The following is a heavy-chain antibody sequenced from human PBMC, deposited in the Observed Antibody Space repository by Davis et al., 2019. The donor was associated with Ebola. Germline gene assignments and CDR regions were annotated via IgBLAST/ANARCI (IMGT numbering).Heavy chain of an antibody. Sequence: GESLKISCAASGFTFSSYGMHWVRQAPGKGLEWVAVISYDGSNKYYADSVKGRFTISRDNSKNTLYLQMNSLRAKDTAVYYCAKDFTTVTGGYWGQGTLVTVSS. D-gene: IGHD4-17*01. CDR1: GFTFSSYG. CDR2: ISYDGSNK. J-gene: IGHJ4*02. CDR3: AKDFTTVTGGY. V-gene: IGHV3-30*18.